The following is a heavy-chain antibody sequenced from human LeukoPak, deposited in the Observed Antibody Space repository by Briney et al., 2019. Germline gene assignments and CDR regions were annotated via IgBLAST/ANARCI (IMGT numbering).Heavy chain of an antibody. Sequence: GGSLRLSCAASGFTFSSYSINWVRQAPGKGLEWVSSISSSSSYIYYADSVKGRFTISRDNAKNSLYLQMNSLRAEDTAVYYCARGAVAAKGIDYWGQGTLVTVSS. J-gene: IGHJ4*02. CDR1: GFTFSSYS. D-gene: IGHD6-19*01. CDR3: ARGAVAAKGIDY. V-gene: IGHV3-21*01. CDR2: ISSSSSYI.